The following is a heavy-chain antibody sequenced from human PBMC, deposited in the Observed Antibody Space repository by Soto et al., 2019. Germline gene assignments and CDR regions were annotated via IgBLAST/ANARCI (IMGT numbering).Heavy chain of an antibody. CDR1: GYTLTELS. CDR2: FDPEDGET. V-gene: IGHV1-24*01. J-gene: IGHJ4*02. D-gene: IGHD3-22*01. CDR3: AIFDSSGYWSRFDY. Sequence: ASVKVSCKVSGYTLTELSMHWVRQAPGKGLEWMGGFDPEDGETIYAQKFQGRVTMTEDTSTDTAYMELSSLRSEDTAVYYCAIFDSSGYWSRFDYWRQGTLVTVSS.